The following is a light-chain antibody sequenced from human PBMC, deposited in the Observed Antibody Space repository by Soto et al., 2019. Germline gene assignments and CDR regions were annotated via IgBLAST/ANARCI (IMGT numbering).Light chain of an antibody. CDR1: SSDVGAYNY. J-gene: IGLJ1*01. V-gene: IGLV2-8*01. CDR2: DVI. CDR3: CSYTTSSTYA. Sequence: QSVLTQPPSASGSPGQTVAISCTGTSSDVGAYNYVSWYQQHPGKAPKLMIYDVIERPSGVPARFSGSKSGNTASLTVSGLQPEDEADYYCCSYTTSSTYAFGTGTKLTVL.